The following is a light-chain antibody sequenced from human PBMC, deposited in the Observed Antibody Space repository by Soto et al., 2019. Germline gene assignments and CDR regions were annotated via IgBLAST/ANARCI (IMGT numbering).Light chain of an antibody. CDR1: SSDIGDYDY. J-gene: IGLJ2*01. Sequence: QSALTQSASVSGSPGQSITISCTGTSSDIGDYDYVSWYQQHPGKAPKLLIYEVTNRPSGVSHRFSASKSGNTASLTISGLQAEDEADYYCSSYTTSSTVVFGGGTKLTVL. CDR3: SSYTTSSTVV. CDR2: EVT. V-gene: IGLV2-14*01.